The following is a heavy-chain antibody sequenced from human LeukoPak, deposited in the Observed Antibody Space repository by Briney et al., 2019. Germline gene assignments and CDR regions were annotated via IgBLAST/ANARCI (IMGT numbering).Heavy chain of an antibody. J-gene: IGHJ4*02. CDR2: ISYDGSDK. Sequence: PGRSLRLSCAASGFTFSNYAMHWVRQAPGKGLEWVAIISYDGSDKYYADSVKGRFTISRDNSQNTLYLQMNSLRPEDTAVYYCAKNRVVFNWNYAYYFDNWGQGTLVTVSS. V-gene: IGHV3-30*18. CDR3: AKNRVVFNWNYAYYFDN. CDR1: GFTFSNYA. D-gene: IGHD1-7*01.